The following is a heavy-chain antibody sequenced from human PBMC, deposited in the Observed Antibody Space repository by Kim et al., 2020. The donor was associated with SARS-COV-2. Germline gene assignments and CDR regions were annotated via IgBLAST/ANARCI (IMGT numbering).Heavy chain of an antibody. Sequence: PPLKSRVTMSVDTSKNQFSLKLSSVTAADTAVYYCARDFPYSSGPSLDYWGQGTLVTVSS. CDR3: ARDFPYSSGPSLDY. D-gene: IGHD6-19*01. V-gene: IGHV4-4*07. J-gene: IGHJ4*02.